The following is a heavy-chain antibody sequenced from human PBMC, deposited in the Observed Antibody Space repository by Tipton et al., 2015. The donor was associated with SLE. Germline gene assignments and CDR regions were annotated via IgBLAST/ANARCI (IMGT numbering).Heavy chain of an antibody. CDR1: GGSLSNHY. D-gene: IGHD1-1*01. CDR3: STVRYDYGMDV. CDR2: IYYSGST. J-gene: IGHJ6*02. Sequence: TLSLTCTVSGGSLSNHYWSWIRQSPGKGLEWIGYIYYSGSTSYSPSLKSRVAISVDTSKNQFSLKLSSVTAADTAVYYCSTVRYDYGMDVWGQGTTVTVSS. V-gene: IGHV4-59*08.